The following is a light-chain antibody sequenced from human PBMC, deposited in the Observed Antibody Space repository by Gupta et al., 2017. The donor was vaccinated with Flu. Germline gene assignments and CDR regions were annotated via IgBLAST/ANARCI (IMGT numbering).Light chain of an antibody. J-gene: IGKJ3*01. CDR1: QSLLHSNGYNY. CDR2: LGS. V-gene: IGKV2-28*01. Sequence: DIVMTQSPLSLPVTPGEPASISCRSSQSLLHSNGYNYLDWYLQKPGQSPQLLIYLGSNRASGVPDRFSGSGSGTDFTLKISRVEAEDVGVYYCMQALQTPFTFGHGTQVDIK. CDR3: MQALQTPFT.